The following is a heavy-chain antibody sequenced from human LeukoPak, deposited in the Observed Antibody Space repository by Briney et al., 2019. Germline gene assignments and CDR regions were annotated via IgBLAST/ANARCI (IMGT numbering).Heavy chain of an antibody. CDR3: ARSTMAGKSGYFDY. D-gene: IGHD6-19*01. V-gene: IGHV1-18*01. Sequence: ASVKVSCKASGYTFTSYGISWVRQAPGQGLEWMGWISAYNGNTNYARKLQGRVTMTTDTSTSTAYMELRSLRSDDTAVYYCARSTMAGKSGYFDYWGQGTLVTVSS. J-gene: IGHJ4*02. CDR2: ISAYNGNT. CDR1: GYTFTSYG.